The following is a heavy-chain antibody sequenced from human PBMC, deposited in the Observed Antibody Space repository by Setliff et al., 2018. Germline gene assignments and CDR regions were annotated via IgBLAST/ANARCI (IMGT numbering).Heavy chain of an antibody. J-gene: IGHJ3*02. CDR1: GGSISGGGYY. V-gene: IGHV4-31*03. CDR2: IYYSGST. D-gene: IGHD3-22*01. CDR3: ARSVYYPIDAFDI. Sequence: PSETLSLTCTVSGGSISGGGYYWSWIRQHPRKGLEWIWYIYYSGSTNYTPALKSRVTLSVDTSRNHFSLKLNSVTAADTAVYYWARSVYYPIDAFDIWGQGTMVT.